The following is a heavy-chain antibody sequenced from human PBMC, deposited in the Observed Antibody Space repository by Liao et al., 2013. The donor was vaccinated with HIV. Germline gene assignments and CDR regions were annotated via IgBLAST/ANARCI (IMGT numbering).Heavy chain of an antibody. J-gene: IGHJ5*02. V-gene: IGHV4-61*01. Sequence: QVQLQESGPGLVKPSQTLSLTCTVSGGSISSGSDSWSWIRQPPGKGLEWLGYIHASGTSNYNPSLSSRVTIVADTSKNQFSLKLNSVTAADTAVYYCARQLGFCSGGSFCLRDRWFDPWGQGTLVTVSS. CDR3: ARQLGFCSGGSFCLRDRWFDP. D-gene: IGHD2-15*01. CDR2: IHASGTS. CDR1: GGSISSGSDS.